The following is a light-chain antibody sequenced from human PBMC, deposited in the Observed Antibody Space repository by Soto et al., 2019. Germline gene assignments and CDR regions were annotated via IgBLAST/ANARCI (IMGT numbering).Light chain of an antibody. Sequence: PGERPTLSCRGSQRASRQSLSWYQQRPEEPLGLLIYGISMRADGIPDRFSGSGSGSEFTLTINRLEPEDFAVYYCQDFASPQWTFGQGTKVEN. CDR2: GIS. J-gene: IGKJ1*01. CDR3: QDFASPQWT. V-gene: IGKV3-20*01. CDR1: QRASRQS.